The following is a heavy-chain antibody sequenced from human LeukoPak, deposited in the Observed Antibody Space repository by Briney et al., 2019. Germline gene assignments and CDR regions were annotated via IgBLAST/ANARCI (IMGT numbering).Heavy chain of an antibody. CDR1: GYTFTSYY. Sequence: GASVKVSCKASGYTFTSYYMHWVRQAPGQGLEWMGIINPSGGSTSYAQKFQGRVTMTRDMSTSTVYMELSSLRSEDTAVYYCARDPRTMPFYYYMDVWGKGTTVTGSS. J-gene: IGHJ6*03. CDR2: INPSGGST. CDR3: ARDPRTMPFYYYMDV. D-gene: IGHD1-1*01. V-gene: IGHV1-46*01.